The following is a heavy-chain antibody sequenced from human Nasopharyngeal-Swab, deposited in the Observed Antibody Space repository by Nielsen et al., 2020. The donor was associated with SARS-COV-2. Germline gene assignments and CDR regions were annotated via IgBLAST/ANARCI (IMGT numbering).Heavy chain of an antibody. V-gene: IGHV2-70*01. CDR3: ARTGEAVAGLLYAFDI. D-gene: IGHD6-19*01. CDR2: IDWDDDK. CDR1: GFSLSTSGMC. Sequence: SGPTLMKPTQTLTLTCTFFGFSLSTSGMCVSWIRLPPGKALEWLALIDWDDDKYYSTSLKTRLTISKDTSKNQVVLTMTNMDPVDTATYYCARTGEAVAGLLYAFDIWGQGTKVTVSS. J-gene: IGHJ3*02.